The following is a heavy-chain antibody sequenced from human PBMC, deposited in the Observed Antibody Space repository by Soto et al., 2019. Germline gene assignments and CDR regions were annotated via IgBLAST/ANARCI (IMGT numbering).Heavy chain of an antibody. CDR1: GGSFSGYY. J-gene: IGHJ4*02. V-gene: IGHV4-34*01. CDR2: INHSGST. CDR3: ARAVGRDGSSWHRGAFDS. Sequence: TSETLSLTCAVYGGSFSGYYWTWIRQPPGTGLEWIGEINHSGSTNYNPSLKSRVTISVDTSKNQFSLKLTSVTAADTAVYYCARAVGRDGSSWHRGAFDSWGQGTLVTVSS. D-gene: IGHD3-16*01.